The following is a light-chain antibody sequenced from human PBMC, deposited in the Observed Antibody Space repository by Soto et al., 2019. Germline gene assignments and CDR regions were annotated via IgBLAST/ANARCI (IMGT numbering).Light chain of an antibody. CDR1: QSVSNN. J-gene: IGKJ4*01. Sequence: EIVMTQSPATLSVSPGERVTLSCRASQSVSNNLAWYQQKPGQAPRLLIYGATATATGIPARFSGSGSGTEFTLTISSLQSEDFAVYYSQQHNDWPLTFGGGTKVEIK. V-gene: IGKV3-15*01. CDR3: QQHNDWPLT. CDR2: GAT.